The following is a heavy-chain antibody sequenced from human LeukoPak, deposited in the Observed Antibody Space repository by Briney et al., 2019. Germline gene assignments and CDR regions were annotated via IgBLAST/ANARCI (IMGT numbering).Heavy chain of an antibody. J-gene: IGHJ4*02. CDR3: ASPVFGGLATRGAFDY. CDR2: IYSGGST. D-gene: IGHD3-10*01. V-gene: IGHV3-53*01. CDR1: GFTVSSNY. Sequence: GVLRLSCAASGFTVSSNYMSWARQAPGKGLEWVSVIYSGGSTYYADSVKGRFTISRDNSKNTLYLQMNSLRADDTAVYYCASPVFGGLATRGAFDYWGQGTLVTVSS.